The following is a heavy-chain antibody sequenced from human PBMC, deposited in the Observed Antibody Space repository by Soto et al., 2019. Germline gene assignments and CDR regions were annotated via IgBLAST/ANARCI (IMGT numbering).Heavy chain of an antibody. V-gene: IGHV1-3*01. J-gene: IGHJ3*02. CDR3: ARPAITMIVVAPEPFVAFDI. D-gene: IGHD3-22*01. CDR1: GYTFTSYG. Sequence: ASVKVSCKASGYTFTSYGIHWVRQAPGQRLEWMGWINAANGDTKYSPKFQGRVTITRDTSASTAYMELSSLRSEDTAVYYCARPAITMIVVAPEPFVAFDIWGQGTMVTVSS. CDR2: INAANGDT.